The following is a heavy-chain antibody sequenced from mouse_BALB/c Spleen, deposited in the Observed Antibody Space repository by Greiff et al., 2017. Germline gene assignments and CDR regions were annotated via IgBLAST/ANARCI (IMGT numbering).Heavy chain of an antibody. CDR1: GYTFTNYW. D-gene: IGHD2-4*01. V-gene: IGHV1-63*02. CDR2: IYPGGGYT. CDR3: ARGGVYYDYDGRYWYFDV. J-gene: IGHJ1*01. Sequence: VQLQQSGAELVRPGTSVKISCKASGYTFTNYWLGWVKQRPGHGLEWIGDIYPGGGYTNYNEKFKGKATLTADTSSSTAYMQLSSLTSEDSAVYFCARGGVYYDYDGRYWYFDVWGAGTTVTVSS.